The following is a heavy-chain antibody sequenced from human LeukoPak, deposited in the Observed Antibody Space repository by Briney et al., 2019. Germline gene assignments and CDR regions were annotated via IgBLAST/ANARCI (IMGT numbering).Heavy chain of an antibody. D-gene: IGHD3-10*01. CDR1: GYSFTSYW. V-gene: IGHV5-51*01. J-gene: IGHJ4*02. CDR2: IYPGDSDT. CDR3: ARQSMYYYGSGSFPLDFDY. Sequence: GESLKISCKGSGYSFTSYWIGWVRQMPGKGLEWMGIIYPGDSDTRYSPSFQGQVTISADKSISTAYLQWSSLKASDTAMYYCARQSMYYYGSGSFPLDFDYWGQGTLVTVSS.